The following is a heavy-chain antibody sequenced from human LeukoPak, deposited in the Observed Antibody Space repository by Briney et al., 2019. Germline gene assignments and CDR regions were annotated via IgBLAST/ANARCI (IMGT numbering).Heavy chain of an antibody. Sequence: PSQTLSLTFTVSGGSISSGSYYWSWSRQPPGKGLGWIGYIYYSGSTNYNPSLKRRVTISVDTSKNQFSLKLSSVTAADTAVYYCASSTLALSAFDISGQGTMVTVSS. CDR1: GGSISSGSYY. V-gene: IGHV4-61*01. CDR2: IYYSGST. CDR3: ASSTLALSAFDI. J-gene: IGHJ3*02.